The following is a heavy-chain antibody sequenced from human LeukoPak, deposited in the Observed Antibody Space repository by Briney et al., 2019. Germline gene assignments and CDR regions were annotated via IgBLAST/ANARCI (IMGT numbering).Heavy chain of an antibody. V-gene: IGHV1-18*01. CDR3: ARVSGDAFDI. CDR2: ISAYNGNT. Sequence: ASVKVSCKASGYTFTSYGITWVRQAPGQGLEWMGWISAYNGNTNYAQKFQGRVTMTRNTSISTAYMELSSLRSEDTAVYYCARVSGDAFDIWGQGTMVTVSS. D-gene: IGHD3-10*01. CDR1: GYTFTSYG. J-gene: IGHJ3*02.